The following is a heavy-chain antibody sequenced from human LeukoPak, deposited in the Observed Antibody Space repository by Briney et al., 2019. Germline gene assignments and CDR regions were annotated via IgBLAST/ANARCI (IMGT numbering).Heavy chain of an antibody. Sequence: PGGSLRLSCAASGFTFSTYAMNWVRQAPGKGLEWDSIITGSGGATYYPDSVKGRFTISRDNSKNTLYLQMNSVRADDTAVYYCAKGTLGSCSGSTCYPLDYWGLGTLVTVSS. J-gene: IGHJ4*02. CDR1: GFTFSTYA. CDR3: AKGTLGSCSGSTCYPLDY. D-gene: IGHD2-15*01. V-gene: IGHV3-23*01. CDR2: ITGSGGAT.